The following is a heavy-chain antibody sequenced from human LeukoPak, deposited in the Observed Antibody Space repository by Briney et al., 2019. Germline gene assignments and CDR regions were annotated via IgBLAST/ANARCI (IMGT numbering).Heavy chain of an antibody. CDR3: ARVLIAVAGRNAFDI. Sequence: SETLSLTCTVSGGSINNSPFYWGWIRQPPGEGLEWIGTVFYSGGTYYNPSLESRVTISVDTSKIQFSLKLSSVTAADTAVYYCARVLIAVAGRNAFDIWGQGTMVTVSS. CDR2: VFYSGGT. CDR1: GGSINNSPFY. D-gene: IGHD6-19*01. V-gene: IGHV4-39*07. J-gene: IGHJ3*02.